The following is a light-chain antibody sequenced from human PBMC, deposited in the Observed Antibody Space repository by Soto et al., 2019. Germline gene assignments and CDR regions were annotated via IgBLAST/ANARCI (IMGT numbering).Light chain of an antibody. CDR1: QSLLYNSPNKTY. V-gene: IGKV4-1*01. CDR3: QQYYTDPT. Sequence: DVVMTQSLDSLAVSLTERATINCKSSQSLLYNSPNKTYLGWFQQKPGQPPTLLIYWASTRESGVPDRFSGTGSGTDFTLTISSLQAEDVAIYYCQQYYTDPTFGRGTRLEIK. J-gene: IGKJ5*01. CDR2: WAS.